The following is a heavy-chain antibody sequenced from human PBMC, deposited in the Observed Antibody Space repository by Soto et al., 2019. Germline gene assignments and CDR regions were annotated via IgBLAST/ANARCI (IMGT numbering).Heavy chain of an antibody. Sequence: SETLSLTCTVSGGSISSGGYYWSWIRQHPGKGLEWIGYIYYSGSTYYNPSLKSRVTISVDTSKNQFSLKLSSVTAADTAVYYCARSGLDYYFDDWGQGTLVTVSS. D-gene: IGHD2-15*01. V-gene: IGHV4-31*03. CDR2: IYYSGST. CDR3: ARSGLDYYFDD. CDR1: GGSISSGGYY. J-gene: IGHJ4*02.